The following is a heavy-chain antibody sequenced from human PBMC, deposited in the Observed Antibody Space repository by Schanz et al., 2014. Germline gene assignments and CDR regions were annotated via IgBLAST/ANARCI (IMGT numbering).Heavy chain of an antibody. V-gene: IGHV1-18*01. D-gene: IGHD1-26*01. CDR1: GYTFTRSG. CDR2: IGGSDGNT. CDR3: ARDRDQWDGNYLDY. Sequence: QVQLVQSGGEVKTPGASVKVSCKASGYTFTRSGISWVRQAPGQGLEWMGWIGGSDGNTNFAQKLQGRVTMTTDTSTSTVYMELRSLTSDDSAVYYCARDRDQWDGNYLDYGGQGTLVTVSS. J-gene: IGHJ4*02.